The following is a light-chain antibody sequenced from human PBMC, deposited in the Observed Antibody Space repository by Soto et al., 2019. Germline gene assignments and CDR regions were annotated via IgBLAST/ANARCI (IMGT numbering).Light chain of an antibody. CDR3: SSYAGSNAFV. Sequence: QSALTQPASVSGSPGQSITISCTGTTSDVDGYNYVSWYQHHPGKAPKLMIYEVTNRPSGVPDRVSASKSGNTASLTVSGLRAEDEADYYCSSYAGSNAFVFGSGTKLTVL. J-gene: IGLJ1*01. CDR1: TSDVDGYNY. V-gene: IGLV2-8*01. CDR2: EVT.